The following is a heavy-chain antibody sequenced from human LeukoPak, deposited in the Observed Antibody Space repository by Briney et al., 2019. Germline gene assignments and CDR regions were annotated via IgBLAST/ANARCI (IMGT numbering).Heavy chain of an antibody. CDR2: ISAYNGNT. CDR3: ARRAGRWELLFFDY. V-gene: IGHV1-18*01. CDR1: GYTFTTYG. J-gene: IGHJ4*02. Sequence: ASVKVSCKASGYTFTTYGISWVRQAPGQGLEWMGWISAYNGNTNYAQKFQGRVTMNIDTSTSTAYMELRTLRSDDTAVYYCARRAGRWELLFFDYWGQGTLVTVSS. D-gene: IGHD3-10*01.